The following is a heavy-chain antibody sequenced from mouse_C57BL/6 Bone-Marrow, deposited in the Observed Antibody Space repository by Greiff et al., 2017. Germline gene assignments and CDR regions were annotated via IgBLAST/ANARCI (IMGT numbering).Heavy chain of an antibody. CDR3: ASTVRTY. CDR2: ISSGGSYT. V-gene: IGHV5-6*01. J-gene: IGHJ3*01. CDR1: GFTFSSYG. Sequence: EVQLVESGGDLVKPGGSLKRSGAASGFTFSSYGMSWVRQTPDKRLEWVATISSGGSYTYYPDSVKGRFTISRDNAKNTLYLQMSSLKSEDTAMYYCASTVRTYWGQGTLVTVSA. D-gene: IGHD1-1*01.